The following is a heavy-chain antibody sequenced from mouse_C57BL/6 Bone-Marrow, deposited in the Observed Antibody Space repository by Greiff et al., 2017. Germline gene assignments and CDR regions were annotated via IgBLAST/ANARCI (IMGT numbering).Heavy chain of an antibody. CDR2: IWWDDDK. CDR1: GFSLSTFGMG. Sequence: ESGPGILQPSQTLSLTCSFSGFSLSTFGMGVGWIRQPSGKGLEWLAPIWWDDDKYYNPALKRRLTISKDTSKNQVFLKIAHVDTAATATYYCARITGRNFDYWGQGTTLTVSS. D-gene: IGHD3-3*01. V-gene: IGHV8-8*01. J-gene: IGHJ2*01. CDR3: ARITGRNFDY.